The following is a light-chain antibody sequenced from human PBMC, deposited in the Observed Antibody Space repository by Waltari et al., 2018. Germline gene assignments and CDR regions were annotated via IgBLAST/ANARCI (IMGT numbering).Light chain of an antibody. J-gene: IGKJ2*01. CDR2: GAS. CDR1: QGVSSN. V-gene: IGKV3-15*01. Sequence: EIVMTQSPATLSVSPGERATLSCRASQGVSSNLAWYQQIPGQAPRLLIYGASSRATGIPGRFSGSGSGTDFTLTISSLQSEDFAVYYCQQYNSWPPYTFGQGTKLQIK. CDR3: QQYNSWPPYT.